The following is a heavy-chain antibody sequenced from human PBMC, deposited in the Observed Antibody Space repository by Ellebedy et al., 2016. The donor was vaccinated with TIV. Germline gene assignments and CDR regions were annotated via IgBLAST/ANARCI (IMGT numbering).Heavy chain of an antibody. CDR3: TKDQVGGDGRWVYDI. D-gene: IGHD3-16*01. CDR2: IYGDGSGT. CDR1: RFTFRIYS. V-gene: IGHV3-23*01. Sequence: PGGSLRLSCAASRFTFRIYSMGWVRQTPGKGLECVSAIYGDGSGTFYADSVKGRFTVSRDNSKNTLYLQMNSLRAEDTGTYYCTKDQVGGDGRWVYDIWGQGTMVTVSS. J-gene: IGHJ3*02.